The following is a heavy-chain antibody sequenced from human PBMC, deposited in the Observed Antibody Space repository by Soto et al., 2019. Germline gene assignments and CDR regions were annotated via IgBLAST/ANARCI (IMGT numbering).Heavy chain of an antibody. V-gene: IGHV3-23*01. CDR3: AKDMSASETSRYTGYPEWCVDY. J-gene: IGHJ4*02. CDR1: GFTFSSYA. CDR2: ISGSGGST. D-gene: IGHD3-9*01. Sequence: EVQLLESGGGLVQPGGSLRLSCAASGFTFSSYAMSWVRQAPGKGLEWVSAISGSGGSTYYADSVKGRFTISRDNSKNTMYLQMYSLRADDTAIYYCAKDMSASETSRYTGYPEWCVDYWGQGTLVTVSS.